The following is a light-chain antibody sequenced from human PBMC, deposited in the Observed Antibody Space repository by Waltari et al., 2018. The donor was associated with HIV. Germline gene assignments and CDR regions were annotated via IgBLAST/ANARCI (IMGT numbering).Light chain of an antibody. Sequence: DIVMTQSPLPLSVTPGAPAPISCRSRQSVLHGNGYNYLDWYVQKPGQSPQLLIYLGSSRASGVPDRFSGSGSGTDFTLKISRGEAEDVGVYYCMQAPERTCGQGTKVEIK. J-gene: IGKJ1*01. CDR2: LGS. CDR1: QSVLHGNGYNY. V-gene: IGKV2-28*01. CDR3: MQAPERT.